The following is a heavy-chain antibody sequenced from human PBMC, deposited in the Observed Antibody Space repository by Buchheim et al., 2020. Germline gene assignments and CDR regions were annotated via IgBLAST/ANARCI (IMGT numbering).Heavy chain of an antibody. CDR3: VREERWNAY. J-gene: IGHJ4*02. Sequence: EVQLVESGGGLVQPGGSLRLSCAASGFTFSTYEMKWVRQAPGKGLEWVSYISSSGRSMYYADSVKGRFTISRDNSKNSLYPQMTSLRVEDTAVYYCVREERWNAYCGQGTL. D-gene: IGHD4-23*01. CDR1: GFTFSTYE. V-gene: IGHV3-48*03. CDR2: ISSSGRSM.